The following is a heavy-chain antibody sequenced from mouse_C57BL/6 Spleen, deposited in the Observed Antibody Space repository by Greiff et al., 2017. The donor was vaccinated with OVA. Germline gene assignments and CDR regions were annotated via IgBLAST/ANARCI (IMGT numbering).Heavy chain of an antibody. Sequence: QVQLQQPGTELVKPGASVKLSCKASGYTFTSYWMHWVKQRPGQGLEWIGNINPSNGGTNYNEKFKSKATLTVDKSSSTAYMHLSSLISEASAVYYCARENYYGSSYRRYFDDWGPGTTLTVSS. J-gene: IGHJ2*01. CDR3: ARENYYGSSYRRYFDD. CDR1: GYTFTSYW. D-gene: IGHD1-1*01. CDR2: INPSNGGT. V-gene: IGHV1-53*01.